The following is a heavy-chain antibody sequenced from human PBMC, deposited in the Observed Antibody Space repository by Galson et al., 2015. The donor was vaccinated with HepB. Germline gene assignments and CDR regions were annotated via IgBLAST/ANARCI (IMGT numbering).Heavy chain of an antibody. D-gene: IGHD6-19*01. CDR1: GFTFSRYP. CDR3: TRDETGSGLAGY. Sequence: SLRLSCATSGFTFSRYPMTWVRQAPGRGLEWVSLISESGETTFYADSVKGRFTISRDNSKSTLYLHMNGLRAGDTAVYYCTRDETGSGLAGYWGQGTLVTVSS. J-gene: IGHJ4*02. CDR2: ISESGETT. V-gene: IGHV3-23*01.